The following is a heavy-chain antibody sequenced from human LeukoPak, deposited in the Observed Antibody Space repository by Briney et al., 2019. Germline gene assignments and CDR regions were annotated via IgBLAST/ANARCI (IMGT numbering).Heavy chain of an antibody. D-gene: IGHD5/OR15-5a*01. V-gene: IGHV4-34*01. Sequence: SETLSLTCAVYGGSFSGYYWSWIRQPPGKGLEWIGEINHSGSTNYNPSLKSRVTISVDTSKNQFSLKLSSVTAADTAVYYCARSTDHFDYWGQGTLVTASS. J-gene: IGHJ4*02. CDR2: INHSGST. CDR3: ARSTDHFDY. CDR1: GGSFSGYY.